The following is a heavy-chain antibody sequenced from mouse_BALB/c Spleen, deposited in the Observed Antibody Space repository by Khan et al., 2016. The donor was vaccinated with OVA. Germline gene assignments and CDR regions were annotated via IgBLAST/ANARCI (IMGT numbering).Heavy chain of an antibody. J-gene: IGHJ4*01. D-gene: IGHD2-3*01. CDR1: GYSITSDYA. CDR2: INYSGSP. V-gene: IGHV3-2*02. CDR3: ERDGSRYNYAKDY. Sequence: VQLQQSGPGLVNPSQSLSLTCTVTGYSITSDYAWNWLRQFPGNKLEWMGYINYSGSPNYNPALKSRISLTRDTSKNQFFLQLNSVTTEDTATYYCERDGSRYNYAKDYWGQGTSVTVSS.